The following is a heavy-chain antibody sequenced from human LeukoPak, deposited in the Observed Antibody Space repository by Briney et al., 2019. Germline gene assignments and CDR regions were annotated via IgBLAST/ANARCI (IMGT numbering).Heavy chain of an antibody. Sequence: PSETLSLTCTVSGGSISGYYWSWIRQPPGKGLEWIGEINHSGSTNYNPSLKSRVTISVDTSKNQFSLKLSSVTAADTAVYYCARGGGQTDAFDIWGQGTMVTVSS. V-gene: IGHV4-34*01. CDR3: ARGGGQTDAFDI. CDR2: INHSGST. J-gene: IGHJ3*02. CDR1: GGSISGYY.